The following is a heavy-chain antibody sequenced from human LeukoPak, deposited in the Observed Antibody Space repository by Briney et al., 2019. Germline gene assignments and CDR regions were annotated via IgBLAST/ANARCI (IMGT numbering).Heavy chain of an antibody. D-gene: IGHD1-7*01. Sequence: PGGSLRLSCAASGFTFSSYSMNWVRQAPGKGLEWVSSISSSSSYIYYADSVKGRFTISRDNAKNSLYLQMNSLRAEDTAVYYCARDPGTGTTSSPVDYWGQGTLVTVSS. V-gene: IGHV3-21*01. J-gene: IGHJ4*02. CDR2: ISSSSSYI. CDR3: ARDPGTGTTSSPVDY. CDR1: GFTFSSYS.